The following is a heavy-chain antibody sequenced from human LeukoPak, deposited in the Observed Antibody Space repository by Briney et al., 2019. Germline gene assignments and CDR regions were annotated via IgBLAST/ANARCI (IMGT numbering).Heavy chain of an antibody. CDR2: IRSKANSYAT. J-gene: IGHJ4*02. CDR3: TRHEGELLEEGPFDY. D-gene: IGHD1-26*01. CDR1: GFTFSGSA. Sequence: GGSLRLSCAASGFTFSGSAMHWVRQASGKGLEWVGRIRSKANSYATAYAASVKGRFTISRDDSKNTAYLQMNSLKTEDTAVYYCTRHEGELLEEGPFDYWGQGTLVTVPS. V-gene: IGHV3-73*01.